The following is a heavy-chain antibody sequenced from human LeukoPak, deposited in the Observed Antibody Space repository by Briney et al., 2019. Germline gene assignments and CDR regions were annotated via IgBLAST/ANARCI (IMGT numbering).Heavy chain of an antibody. Sequence: SETLSLTCTVSGGSIRIGNYYWGWIRQPPGKGLEWIGYIYYSGSTNYNPSLKSRVTISVDTSKNQFSLKLSSVTAADTAVYYCARWSGEEIGVHDRKAYLGFQHWGQGTLVTVSS. CDR3: ARWSGEEIGVHDRKAYLGFQH. V-gene: IGHV4-61*05. CDR1: GGSIRIGNYY. CDR2: IYYSGST. D-gene: IGHD3-10*01. J-gene: IGHJ1*01.